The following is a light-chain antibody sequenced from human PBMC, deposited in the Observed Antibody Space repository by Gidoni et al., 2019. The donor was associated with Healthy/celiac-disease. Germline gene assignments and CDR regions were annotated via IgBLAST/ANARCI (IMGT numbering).Light chain of an antibody. CDR2: GAS. Sequence: QSPGTLSLSPGERATLSCRASQSVSSSYLAWYQQKPGQAPRLLIHGASSRAPGIPDRFSGSGSGTDFTLTISRLEPEDFAVYYCHQYSSSPPVTFGGGTKVEIK. CDR3: HQYSSSPPVT. CDR1: QSVSSSY. V-gene: IGKV3-20*01. J-gene: IGKJ4*01.